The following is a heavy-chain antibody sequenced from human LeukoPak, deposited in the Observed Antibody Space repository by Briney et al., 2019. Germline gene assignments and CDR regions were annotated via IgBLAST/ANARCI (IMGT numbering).Heavy chain of an antibody. J-gene: IGHJ4*02. CDR2: IYSGGST. CDR1: GFTVSSNY. Sequence: GGSLRLSCAASGFTVSSNYMSWVRQAPGKGLEWVSVIYSGGSTYYADSVKGRFTISRDNSKNTLYLQMNSLRAEDTAVYYCTSSGYRRYFDYWGQGTLVTVSS. CDR3: TSSGYRRYFDY. V-gene: IGHV3-66*01. D-gene: IGHD3-22*01.